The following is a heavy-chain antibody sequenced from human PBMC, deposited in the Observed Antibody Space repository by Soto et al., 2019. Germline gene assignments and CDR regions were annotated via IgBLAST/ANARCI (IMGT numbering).Heavy chain of an antibody. D-gene: IGHD3-9*01. Sequence: EVQLLESGGGLVQPGGSLRLSCAASGFTFSSYAMSWVRQAPGKGLEWVSAISGSGGSTYYADSVKGRFTISRDNSKNTLYLQMNSLRAEDTAVYYCAKVNYDILTGYQTPPVGYFDYWGQGTLVTVSS. CDR1: GFTFSSYA. CDR2: ISGSGGST. CDR3: AKVNYDILTGYQTPPVGYFDY. J-gene: IGHJ4*02. V-gene: IGHV3-23*01.